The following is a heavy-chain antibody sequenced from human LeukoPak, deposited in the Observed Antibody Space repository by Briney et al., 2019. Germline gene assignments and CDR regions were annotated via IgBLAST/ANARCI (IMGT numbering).Heavy chain of an antibody. V-gene: IGHV3-30*04. CDR2: ISYDGSNK. Sequence: GGSLRLSCAASGFTFSSYAMHWVRQAPGKGLEWVAVISYDGSNKYYAGSVKGRFTISRDNSKNTLYLQMNSLRAEDTAVYYCARGPPIAVAGPGYYWGQGTLVTVSS. CDR3: ARGPPIAVAGPGYY. J-gene: IGHJ4*02. D-gene: IGHD6-19*01. CDR1: GFTFSSYA.